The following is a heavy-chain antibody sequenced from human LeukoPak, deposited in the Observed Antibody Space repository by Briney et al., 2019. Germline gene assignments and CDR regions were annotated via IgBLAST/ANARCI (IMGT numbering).Heavy chain of an antibody. J-gene: IGHJ4*02. V-gene: IGHV3-74*01. D-gene: IGHD4-17*01. CDR3: ARYPYGDYEDY. CDR1: GFTFSGYW. Sequence: PGGSLRLPCAASGFTFSGYWMHWVRQAPGKGLVWVSRINSDGSSTSYADSVKGRFTISRDNAKNTLYLQMNSLRAEDTAVYYCARYPYGDYEDYWGQGTLVTVSS. CDR2: INSDGSST.